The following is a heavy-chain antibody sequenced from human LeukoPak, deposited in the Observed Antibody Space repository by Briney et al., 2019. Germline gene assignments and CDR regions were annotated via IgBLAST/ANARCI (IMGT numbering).Heavy chain of an antibody. CDR3: ARAGSSGYYSGY. D-gene: IGHD3-22*01. CDR1: GFTFDDYG. Sequence: GGSLRLSCAASGFTFDDYGMSWVRQAPGKGLEWVSGISWSGGSTDYADSVKGRFTISRDNAKKSLYLQMNSLRAEDTAVYYCARAGSSGYYSGYWGHRTLVTVSS. V-gene: IGHV3-20*04. J-gene: IGHJ4*01. CDR2: ISWSGGST.